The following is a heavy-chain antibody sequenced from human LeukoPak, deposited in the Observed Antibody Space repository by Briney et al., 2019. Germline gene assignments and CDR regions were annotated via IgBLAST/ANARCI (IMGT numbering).Heavy chain of an antibody. CDR3: AGLGVVRGYYMDV. Sequence: GALRLSCAASGFTFSSYSMNWVRQAPGKGLEWVSSISSSSSYIYYADSVKGRFTISRDNAKNSLYLQMNSLRAEDTAVYYCAGLGVVRGYYMDVWGKETTVTVSS. J-gene: IGHJ6*03. CDR2: ISSSSSYI. V-gene: IGHV3-21*01. D-gene: IGHD2-15*01. CDR1: GFTFSSYS.